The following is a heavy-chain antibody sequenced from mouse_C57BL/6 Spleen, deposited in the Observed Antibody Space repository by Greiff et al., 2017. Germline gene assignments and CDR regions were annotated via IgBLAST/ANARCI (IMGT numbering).Heavy chain of an antibody. CDR2: IYPRSGNT. Sequence: QVQLKESGAELARPGASVKLSCKASGYTFTSYGISWVKQRTGQGLEWIGEIYPRSGNTYYNEKFKGKATLTADQSSSTAYMELRSLTSEDSAVYFCARGITTVVDVDYWGQGTTLTVSS. J-gene: IGHJ2*01. CDR1: GYTFTSYG. D-gene: IGHD1-1*01. V-gene: IGHV1-81*01. CDR3: ARGITTVVDVDY.